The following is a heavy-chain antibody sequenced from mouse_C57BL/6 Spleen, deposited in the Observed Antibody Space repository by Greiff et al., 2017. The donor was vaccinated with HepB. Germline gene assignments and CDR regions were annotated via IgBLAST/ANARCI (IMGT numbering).Heavy chain of an antibody. Sequence: QVQLQQPGAELVRPGSSVKLSCKASGYTFTSYWMHWVKQRPIQGLECIGNIDPSDSETHYNQKFKDKATLTVDKSSSTAYMQLSSLTSEDSAVYYCAREDSSGYGFAYWGQGTLVTVSA. J-gene: IGHJ3*01. CDR1: GYTFTSYW. V-gene: IGHV1-52*01. CDR3: AREDSSGYGFAY. CDR2: IDPSDSET. D-gene: IGHD3-2*02.